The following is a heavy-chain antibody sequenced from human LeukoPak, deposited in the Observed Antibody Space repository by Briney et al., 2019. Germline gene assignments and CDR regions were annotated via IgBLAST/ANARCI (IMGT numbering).Heavy chain of an antibody. CDR2: INHSGSS. J-gene: IGHJ6*03. CDR3: ARARIDICSGGSCNLVHDYYYYMDV. CDR1: GGSFSDYY. D-gene: IGHD2-15*01. V-gene: IGHV4-34*01. Sequence: SETLSLTCAVYGGSFSDYYWSWLRQPPGKGLEWIGEINHSGSSNNHPSLKSRVTVSVDTSKNQFSLKLSSVTAADTAVYYCARARIDICSGGSCNLVHDYYYYMDVWGKGTTVTVSS.